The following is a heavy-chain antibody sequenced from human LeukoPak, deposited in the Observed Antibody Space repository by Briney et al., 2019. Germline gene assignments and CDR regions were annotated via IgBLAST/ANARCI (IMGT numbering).Heavy chain of an antibody. J-gene: IGHJ4*02. CDR3: ARADSSGWSTY. D-gene: IGHD6-19*01. V-gene: IGHV3-9*01. CDR1: GFTFDDYA. CDR2: ISWNSGSI. Sequence: PGRSLRLSCAASGFTFDDYAMHWVRQAPGKGLEWVSGISWNSGSIGYADSVKGRFTISRDNAKNSLYLQMNSLRAEDTAVYYCARADSSGWSTYWGQGTLVTVSS.